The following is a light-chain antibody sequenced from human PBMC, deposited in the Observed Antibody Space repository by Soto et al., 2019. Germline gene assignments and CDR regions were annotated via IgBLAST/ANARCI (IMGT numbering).Light chain of an antibody. V-gene: IGKV1-33*01. J-gene: IGKJ4*01. CDR3: QDYSSMVS. CDR1: HDVSRN. CDR2: DAS. Sequence: DIQMTQSPSSLSASVGDRVTIACPSSHDVSRNLNWLQQKPGEATKLLISDASTLERGVPSRFSGGGSGADFTFIIGSLQAEDVATYYWQDYSSMVSFGGGTVIEIK.